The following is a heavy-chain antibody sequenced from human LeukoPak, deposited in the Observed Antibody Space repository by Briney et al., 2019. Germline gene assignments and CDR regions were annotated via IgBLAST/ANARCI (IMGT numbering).Heavy chain of an antibody. CDR2: IWYDGSNK. J-gene: IGHJ4*02. CDR1: GFTFSSYG. Sequence: GGSLRLSCAASGFTFSSYGMHWVRQAPGKGLEWVAVIWYDGSNKYYADSVKGRFTISRDNSKNTLYLQMNSLRAEDTAVYYCAKTWEEQLSISFDYWGQGTLVTVSS. V-gene: IGHV3-33*06. D-gene: IGHD6-13*01. CDR3: AKTWEEQLSISFDY.